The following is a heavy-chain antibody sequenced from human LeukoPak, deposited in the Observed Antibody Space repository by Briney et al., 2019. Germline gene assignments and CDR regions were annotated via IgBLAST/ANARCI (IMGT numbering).Heavy chain of an antibody. CDR1: GGTFSSYA. V-gene: IGHV1-69*13. CDR2: IIPIFGTA. Sequence: SVKVSCKTSGGTFSSYAVSWVRQAPGQGLEWMGGIIPIFGTANYAQKFQGRVTITADESTSTAYMELSSLRSEDTAVYYCARYSYDSQYYFDYWGQGTLVTVSS. CDR3: ARYSYDSQYYFDY. D-gene: IGHD3-22*01. J-gene: IGHJ4*02.